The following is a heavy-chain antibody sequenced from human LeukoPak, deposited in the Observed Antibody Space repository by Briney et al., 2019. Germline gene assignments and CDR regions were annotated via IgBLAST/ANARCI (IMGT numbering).Heavy chain of an antibody. CDR1: GFTFSSYE. V-gene: IGHV3-48*03. Sequence: GGSLRLSCAASGFTFSSYEMNWVRQAPGKGLEWVSYISSSGSTIYYADSVKGRFTISRDNSKNTLYLQMNSLRAEDTAVYYCAKALSGSVFDYWGQGTLVTVSS. D-gene: IGHD3-10*01. CDR2: ISSSGSTI. CDR3: AKALSGSVFDY. J-gene: IGHJ4*02.